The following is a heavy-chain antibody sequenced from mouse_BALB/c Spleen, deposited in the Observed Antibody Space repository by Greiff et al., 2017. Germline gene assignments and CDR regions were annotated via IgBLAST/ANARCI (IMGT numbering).Heavy chain of an antibody. CDR3: APMISDAMDY. CDR1: GYTFTDYN. V-gene: IGHV1S29*02. CDR2: IYPYNGGT. Sequence: VQLKESGPELVKPGASVKISCKASGYTFTDYNMHWVKQSHGKSLEWIGYIYPYNGGTGYNQKFKSKATLTVDNSSSTAYMELRSLTSEDSAVYYCAPMISDAMDYWGQGTSVTVSS. D-gene: IGHD2-4*01. J-gene: IGHJ4*01.